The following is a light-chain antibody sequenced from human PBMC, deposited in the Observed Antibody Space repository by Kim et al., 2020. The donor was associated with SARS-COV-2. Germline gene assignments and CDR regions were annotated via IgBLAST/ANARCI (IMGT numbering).Light chain of an antibody. V-gene: IGKV1-27*01. Sequence: DIQMTQSPSSLSASVGDRVTITCRASQCISNYLAWYQQKPGKVPKLLIYAASTLQSGVPSRFSGSGSGTDFTLTISSLQPEDVATYYCQKYKSAPWTFGQGTKVEIK. CDR2: AAS. CDR1: QCISNY. J-gene: IGKJ1*01. CDR3: QKYKSAPWT.